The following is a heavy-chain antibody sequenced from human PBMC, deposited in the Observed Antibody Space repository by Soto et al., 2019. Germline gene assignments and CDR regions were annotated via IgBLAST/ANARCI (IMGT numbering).Heavy chain of an antibody. V-gene: IGHV4-30-4*01. J-gene: IGHJ5*02. D-gene: IGHD2-8*02. CDR3: ASVTRYCTGGGCHPNWFDP. CDR1: GGSISSGDYY. CDR2: IFYTGST. Sequence: QVQLQESGPGLVMPSQTLSLTCTVSGGSISSGDYYWSWIRQPPGKGLEWIGCIFYTGSTYYNPSLKGRITISVHTSKRQFSVKLTSVTAADTAVYYCASVTRYCTGGGCHPNWFDPWGQGTLVTVSS.